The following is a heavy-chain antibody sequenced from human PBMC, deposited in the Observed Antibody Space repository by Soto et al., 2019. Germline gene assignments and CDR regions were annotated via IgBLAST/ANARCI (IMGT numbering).Heavy chain of an antibody. CDR2: IYYSGTT. J-gene: IGHJ4*02. CDR3: ARAPNPPSSYYDSSGFYFLEH. V-gene: IGHV4-31*03. Sequence: SETLSLTCTVSGGSISTHGYYWNWIRQHPGKGLEWIGYIYYSGTTYYNPSLKSRVTISVDTSKNQFSLSLSSATAADTAVYYCARAPNPPSSYYDSSGFYFLEHCGQGHLVT. CDR1: GGSISTHGYY. D-gene: IGHD3-22*01.